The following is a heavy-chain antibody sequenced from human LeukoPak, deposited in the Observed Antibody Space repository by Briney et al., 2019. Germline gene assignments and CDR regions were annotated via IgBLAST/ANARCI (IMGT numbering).Heavy chain of an antibody. D-gene: IGHD3-3*01. V-gene: IGHV3-23*01. J-gene: IGHJ4*02. Sequence: GGSLRLSCAASGFTFSTYAMSWVRQAPGKGLEWVSAISGSGGSTYYADSVKGRFTISRDNSKNTLYLQMNSLRAEDTAVYYCAKDAGFWSGYDLDYWGQGTLVTVSS. CDR1: GFTFSTYA. CDR2: ISGSGGST. CDR3: AKDAGFWSGYDLDY.